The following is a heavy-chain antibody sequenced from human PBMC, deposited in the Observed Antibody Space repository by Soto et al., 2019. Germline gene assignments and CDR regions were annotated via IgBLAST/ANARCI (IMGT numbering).Heavy chain of an antibody. J-gene: IGHJ6*03. CDR1: GGSFSGYY. V-gene: IGHV4-34*01. CDR3: ARVIYDFWSGYSLSANYYMDV. D-gene: IGHD3-3*01. CDR2: INHSGST. Sequence: SQTLSLPCAVYGGSFSGYYWSWIRQPPGKGLEWIGEINHSGSTNYNPSLKSRVTLSVDTSKNQFSLKLSSVTAADTAVYYCARVIYDFWSGYSLSANYYMDVWGKGTTVTVSS.